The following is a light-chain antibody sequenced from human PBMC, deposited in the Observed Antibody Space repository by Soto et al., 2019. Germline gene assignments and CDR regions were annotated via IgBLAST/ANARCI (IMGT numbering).Light chain of an antibody. J-gene: IGKJ1*01. CDR2: AAS. Sequence: DIQMTQSPSSLSASVGDRVTISCRASQRVSTYLNWYQQRPGKAPKLLIHAASTLQSGVPSTFSGSASGTNFTLTITSLQPEDFATYYCHQTYSVPPTFGQGTKVEI. CDR3: HQTYSVPPT. CDR1: QRVSTY. V-gene: IGKV1-39*01.